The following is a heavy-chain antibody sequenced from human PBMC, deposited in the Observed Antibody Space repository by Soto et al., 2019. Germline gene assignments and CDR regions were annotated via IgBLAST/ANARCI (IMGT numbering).Heavy chain of an antibody. J-gene: IGHJ5*02. CDR3: ACGSKYVLRFFRSWFDP. Sequence: PGEALKISCKGSGYSFTSYWSAWVRQMPGKGLEWMGIIYPGDSANRYSPSFQGQVTISADKSISTAYLQWSSLKAAATAMYYCACGSKYVLRFFRSWFDPWGQGTLVTVSS. V-gene: IGHV5-51*01. D-gene: IGHD3-3*01. CDR1: GYSFTSYW. CDR2: IYPGDSAN.